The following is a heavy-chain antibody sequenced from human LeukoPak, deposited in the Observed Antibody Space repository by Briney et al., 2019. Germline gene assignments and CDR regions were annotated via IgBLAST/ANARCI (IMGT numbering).Heavy chain of an antibody. J-gene: IGHJ6*02. V-gene: IGHV3-15*07. CDR2: IKSKKDDGTT. CDR1: GFTFTNAW. D-gene: IGHD4-17*01. Sequence: TGGSLRLSCAASGFTFTNAWMNWVRQVPGKGLEWVGRIKSKKDDGTTVFAAPVKGRFTISRDDSKNTLYLQMNSLKTEDTAVYYCTNCLRCANYYHGMDVWGQGTTVTVSS. CDR3: TNCLRCANYYHGMDV.